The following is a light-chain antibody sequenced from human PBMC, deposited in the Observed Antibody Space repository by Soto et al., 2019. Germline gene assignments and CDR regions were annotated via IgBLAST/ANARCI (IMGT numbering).Light chain of an antibody. J-gene: IGKJ1*01. Sequence: EVVLTQSPATLSLSPGERGTLSCRASQNISDTLAWYQQKPGQAPRLLIYNASRGATGFPVRFSGSGSGTDFTLTISSLQPEDFAVYYCQQHNDWPRTFGQGTKVDIK. CDR2: NAS. CDR3: QQHNDWPRT. V-gene: IGKV3-11*01. CDR1: QNISDT.